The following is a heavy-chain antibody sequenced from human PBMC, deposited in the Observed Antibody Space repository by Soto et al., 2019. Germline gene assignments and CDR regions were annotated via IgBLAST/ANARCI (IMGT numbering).Heavy chain of an antibody. D-gene: IGHD6-19*01. V-gene: IGHV4-59*06. Sequence: ASETLSLTCFVSGGSVTSHHWSWIRQFPGQGLQWIAYTSSSGRASYSPSLKRRVAISLDASKNHFSLQLTSVTAADTAVYYCARALSTHIAVAGMGYFDSWGPGTLVTVSS. CDR1: GGSVTSHH. CDR3: ARALSTHIAVAGMGYFDS. J-gene: IGHJ4*02. CDR2: TSSSGRA.